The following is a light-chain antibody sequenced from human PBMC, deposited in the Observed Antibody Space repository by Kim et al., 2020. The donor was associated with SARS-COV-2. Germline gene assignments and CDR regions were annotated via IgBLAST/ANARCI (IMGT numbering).Light chain of an antibody. CDR2: EVT. V-gene: IGLV2-14*01. J-gene: IGLJ3*02. CDR1: SSAIGGYNY. Sequence: GQSITSSCHGTSSAIGGYNYVSWYRQEPGKAPKLMIYEVTKRPSGVSNRLSGSKSGTTASLTISGLQAEDEADYFCSSYEANRSWVFGGGTKVTVL. CDR3: SSYEANRSWV.